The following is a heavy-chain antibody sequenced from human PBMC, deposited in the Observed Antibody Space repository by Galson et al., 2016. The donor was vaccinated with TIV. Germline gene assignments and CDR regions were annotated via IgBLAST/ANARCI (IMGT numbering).Heavy chain of an antibody. CDR3: ARDRITYTLRGAFNL. V-gene: IGHV3-23*01. Sequence: SLRLSCAASGFTFNTYTMDWVRQAPGKGLEWDSVINVSGDRTYYADSVKGRFTVSRDNSKNTLYLQMNNLRAEDTGIYYCARDRITYTLRGAFNLWGQGTWVTVSS. D-gene: IGHD3-10*01. CDR2: INVSGDRT. J-gene: IGHJ3*01. CDR1: GFTFNTYT.